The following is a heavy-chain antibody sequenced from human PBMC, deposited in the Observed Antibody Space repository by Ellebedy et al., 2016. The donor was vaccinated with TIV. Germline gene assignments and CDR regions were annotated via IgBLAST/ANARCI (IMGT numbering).Heavy chain of an antibody. CDR1: GYTFTSYY. J-gene: IGHJ6*02. D-gene: IGHD4-11*01. CDR2: INPSGGST. CDR3: ARVGGTVTTFYYGMDV. Sequence: ASVKVSXXASGYTFTSYYMHWVRQAPGQGLEWMGIINPSGGSTSYAQKFQGRVTMTRDTSISTAYMELSRLRSDDTAVYYCARVGGTVTTFYYGMDVWGQGTTVTVSS. V-gene: IGHV1-46*01.